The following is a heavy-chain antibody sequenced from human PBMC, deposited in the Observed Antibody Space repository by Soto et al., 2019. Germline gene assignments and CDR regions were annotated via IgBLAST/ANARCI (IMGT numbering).Heavy chain of an antibody. J-gene: IGHJ4*02. D-gene: IGHD6-13*01. CDR2: IYYSGST. V-gene: IGHV4-39*01. Sequence: QLQLQESGPGLVKPSETLSLTCTVSGGSISSSSYYWGWIRQPPGKGLEWIGSIYYSGSTYYNPSLKSRVTISVHTSKNQFSPQLSSVTAADTAVYYCARHAGSLYYFAYWGQGTLVTVSS. CDR3: ARHAGSLYYFAY. CDR1: GGSISSSSYY.